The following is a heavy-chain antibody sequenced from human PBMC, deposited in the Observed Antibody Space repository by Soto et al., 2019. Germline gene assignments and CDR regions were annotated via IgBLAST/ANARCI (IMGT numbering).Heavy chain of an antibody. V-gene: IGHV3-48*02. J-gene: IGHJ4*02. CDR3: ARDLRYYHDRSVSPDRDY. CDR1: GFTFSSSA. Sequence: PGGSLRLSCAASGFTFSSSAMNWVRQAPGKGLEWLSYISTTSGTIYYADSVKGRFTIPRDNARNSLYLQMNSLRDEDTAVYYCARDLRYYHDRSVSPDRDYWGQGTLVTVSS. CDR2: ISTTSGTI. D-gene: IGHD3-22*01.